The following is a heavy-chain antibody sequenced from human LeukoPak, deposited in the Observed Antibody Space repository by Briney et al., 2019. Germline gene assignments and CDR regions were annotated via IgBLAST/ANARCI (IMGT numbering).Heavy chain of an antibody. D-gene: IGHD3-9*01. CDR2: IYYSGST. V-gene: IGHV4-59*08. Sequence: SETLSLTCTVSGGSISSYYWSWIRQPPGKGLEWIGYIYYSGSTNYNPSLKSRVTISVDTSKNQFSLKLSSVTAADTAVYYCASINSDILTGYTGFDYWGQGTLVTVSS. CDR3: ASINSDILTGYTGFDY. J-gene: IGHJ4*02. CDR1: GGSISSYY.